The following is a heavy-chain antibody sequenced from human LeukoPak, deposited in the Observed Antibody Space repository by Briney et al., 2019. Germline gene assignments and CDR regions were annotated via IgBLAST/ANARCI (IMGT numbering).Heavy chain of an antibody. CDR2: ITNDGSST. D-gene: IGHD1-14*01. J-gene: IGHJ4*02. CDR1: GLTFSSHW. V-gene: IGHV3-74*01. Sequence: GGSLGLSCAASGLTFSSHWMHWVRQAPGKGLVWVSRITNDGSSTTYADSVKGRFTISRDNAKNMLYLQVNSLRAEDTAVYYCETQRGGNPAYWGQGTLVTVSS. CDR3: ETQRGGNPAY.